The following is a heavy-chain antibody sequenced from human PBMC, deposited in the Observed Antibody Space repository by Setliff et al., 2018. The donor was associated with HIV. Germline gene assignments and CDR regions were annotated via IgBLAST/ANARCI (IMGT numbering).Heavy chain of an antibody. J-gene: IGHJ4*02. Sequence: ASVKVSCKASGYTFLTYGISWVRQAPGHGLEWMGWISPYNGHTNYAQNFQGRVTMTTDTSTSRAYMELRSLRSDDTAMYYCGRDRGWDRRYFEYWGQGSLVTVSS. V-gene: IGHV1-18*01. CDR2: ISPYNGHT. D-gene: IGHD1-26*01. CDR3: GRDRGWDRRYFEY. CDR1: GYTFLTYG.